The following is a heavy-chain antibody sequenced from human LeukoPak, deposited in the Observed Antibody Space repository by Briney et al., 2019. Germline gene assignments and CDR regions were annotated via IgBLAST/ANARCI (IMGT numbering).Heavy chain of an antibody. V-gene: IGHV1-8*01. CDR1: VYTFTSYD. CDR2: MNPNSGNT. J-gene: IGHJ5*02. CDR3: ARAYCSGGSCANWFDP. D-gene: IGHD2-15*01. Sequence: ASVKVSCKASVYTFTSYDINWVRQAPGQGLEWMGWMNPNSGNTGYAQKFQGRVTMTRNTSISTAYMELSSLRSEDTAVYYCARAYCSGGSCANWFDPWGQGTLVTVSS.